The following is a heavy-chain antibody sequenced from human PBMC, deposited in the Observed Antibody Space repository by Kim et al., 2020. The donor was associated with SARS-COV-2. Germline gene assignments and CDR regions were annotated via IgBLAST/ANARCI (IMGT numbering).Heavy chain of an antibody. J-gene: IGHJ4*02. Sequence: GGSLRLSCAASGFTFSSYAMSWVRQAPGKGLEWVSAISGSGGSTYYADSVKGRFTISRDNSKNTLYLQMNSLRAEDTAVYYCAKDPRHPTMVRGVKVYWGQGTLVTVSS. CDR2: ISGSGGST. D-gene: IGHD3-10*01. V-gene: IGHV3-23*01. CDR3: AKDPRHPTMVRGVKVY. CDR1: GFTFSSYA.